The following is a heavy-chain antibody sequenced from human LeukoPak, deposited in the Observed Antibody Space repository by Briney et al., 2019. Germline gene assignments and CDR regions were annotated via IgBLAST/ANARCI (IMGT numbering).Heavy chain of an antibody. CDR1: GFTFSRFE. CDR2: ISSSGTTI. V-gene: IGHV3-48*03. CDR3: AIADY. J-gene: IGHJ4*02. Sequence: PGGSLRLSCAASGFTFSRFERNWVRQAPGKGLEWVSYISSSGTTIYYADSVRSGFTTSQENTKNSHYLQMKTLRPEATAVYYCAIADYWGEGALVTVSS.